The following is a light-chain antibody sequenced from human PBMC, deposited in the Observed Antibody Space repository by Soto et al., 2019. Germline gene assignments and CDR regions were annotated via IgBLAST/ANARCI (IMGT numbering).Light chain of an antibody. J-gene: IGLJ2*01. CDR2: DNT. CDR3: QSFDKYLRAVV. Sequence: QSVLTQPPSVSGAPGERVTISSTGSSSDIGAGYRVRWYQQVPGTAPKLLIYDNTNRPSGVPARFSGSKSGTSASLAISGLQAEDEADYYCQSFDKYLRAVVFGGGTKLTVL. CDR1: SSDIGAGYR. V-gene: IGLV1-40*01.